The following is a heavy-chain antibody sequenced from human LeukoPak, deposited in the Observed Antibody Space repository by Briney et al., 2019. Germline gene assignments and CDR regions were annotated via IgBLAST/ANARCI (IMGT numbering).Heavy chain of an antibody. J-gene: IGHJ4*02. CDR2: IKSKTDGGTT. V-gene: IGHV3-15*01. D-gene: IGHD2-2*02. Sequence: KSGGSLRLSCAASGFTFSNAWMSWVRQAPGKGLEWVGRIKSKTDGGTTDYAAPVKGRFTISRDDSKNTLYLQMNSLKTEDTAVYYCTTDTYCSSTSCYTGVDYWGQGTLVTVSS. CDR1: GFTFSNAW. CDR3: TTDTYCSSTSCYTGVDY.